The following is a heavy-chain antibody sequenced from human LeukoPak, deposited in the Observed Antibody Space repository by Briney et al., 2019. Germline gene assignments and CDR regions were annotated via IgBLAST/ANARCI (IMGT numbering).Heavy chain of an antibody. CDR3: ARENQYYYDSSGYPPYDAFDI. D-gene: IGHD3-22*01. CDR2: INPNSGGT. J-gene: IGHJ3*02. Sequence: GASVKVSCKASGYTFTGYYIHWVRQAPGQGLEWMGWINPNSGGTNYAQKFQGRVTMTRDTSISTAYMELSSLRSDDTAVYYCARENQYYYDSSGYPPYDAFDIWGQGTMVTVSS. V-gene: IGHV1-2*02. CDR1: GYTFTGYY.